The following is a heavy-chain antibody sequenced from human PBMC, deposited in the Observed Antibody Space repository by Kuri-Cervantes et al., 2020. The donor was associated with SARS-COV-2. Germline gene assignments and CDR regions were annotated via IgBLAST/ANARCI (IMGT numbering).Heavy chain of an antibody. D-gene: IGHD4-17*01. Sequence: GGSLRLSCAASGSTFSSYSMNWVRQAPGKGLEWVSYISSSSTIYYADSVKGRFTISRDNSKNTLYLQMNSLRAEDTAVYYCARDRGDDYGDPDYYFDYWGQGTLVTVSS. CDR1: GSTFSSYS. CDR2: ISSSSTI. J-gene: IGHJ4*02. V-gene: IGHV3-48*01. CDR3: ARDRGDDYGDPDYYFDY.